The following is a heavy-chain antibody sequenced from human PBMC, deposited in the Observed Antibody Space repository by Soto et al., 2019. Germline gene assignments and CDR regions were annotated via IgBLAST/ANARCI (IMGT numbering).Heavy chain of an antibody. Sequence: SETLSLTCAVECGSSGGYDGSWIRQPPGKGLEWIGEINHSGSTNYNPSLKSRVTISVDTSKNQFSLKLSSVTAADTAVYYCAREILSNYDILTGYYIRAFDIWGQGTMVTVSS. D-gene: IGHD3-9*01. CDR2: INHSGST. J-gene: IGHJ3*02. CDR3: AREILSNYDILTGYYIRAFDI. V-gene: IGHV4-34*09. CDR1: CGSSGGYD.